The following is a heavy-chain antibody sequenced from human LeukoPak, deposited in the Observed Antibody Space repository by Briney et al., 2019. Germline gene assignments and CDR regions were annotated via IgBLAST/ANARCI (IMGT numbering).Heavy chain of an antibody. J-gene: IGHJ3*02. D-gene: IGHD1-1*01. Sequence: SSVNVSCKASGYTFMTYGISWVRQAPAQGLEWMGWISPYSGNTYSAQKSQGRLSMSTDTSTSIAYMHLRSLTPADTALYYCARAGTTVTGGYGLDIWGQGTMVIVSA. CDR2: ISPYSGNT. CDR3: ARAGTTVTGGYGLDI. V-gene: IGHV1-18*01. CDR1: GYTFMTYG.